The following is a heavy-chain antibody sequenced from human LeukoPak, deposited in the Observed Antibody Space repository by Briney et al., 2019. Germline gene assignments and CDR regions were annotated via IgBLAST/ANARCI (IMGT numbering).Heavy chain of an antibody. CDR2: IIPIFGTA. V-gene: IGHV1-69*13. D-gene: IGHD3-9*01. CDR3: ARDILTGPFGSYYYYYMDV. Sequence: ASVKVSCKASGGTFSSYAISWVRQAPGQGLEWMGGIIPIFGTANYAQKFQGRVTITADESTSTAYMELSSLRSEDTAVYYCARDILTGPFGSYYYYYMDVWGKGTTVTVSS. CDR1: GGTFSSYA. J-gene: IGHJ6*03.